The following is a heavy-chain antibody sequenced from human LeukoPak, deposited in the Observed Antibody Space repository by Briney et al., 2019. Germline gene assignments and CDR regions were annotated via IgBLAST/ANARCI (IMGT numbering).Heavy chain of an antibody. D-gene: IGHD2-15*01. CDR2: THHGGNT. Sequence: SETLSLTCAVSGGSITSINWWNWVRQPPRKGLEWIGETHHGGNTKYSPSLKSRLTISVDKSKNQFSLKLSSVTAADTAIYYCVTFSTVVASPYDAFDIWGQGTMVTVSS. CDR1: GGSITSINW. V-gene: IGHV4-4*02. J-gene: IGHJ3*02. CDR3: VTFSTVVASPYDAFDI.